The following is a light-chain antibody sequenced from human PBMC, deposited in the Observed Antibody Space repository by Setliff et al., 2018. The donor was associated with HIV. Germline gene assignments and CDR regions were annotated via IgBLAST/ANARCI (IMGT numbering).Light chain of an antibody. CDR1: SSDVGSYNL. CDR3: CSYAGDTTYVV. V-gene: IGLV2-23*02. CDR2: EVT. Sequence: QSVLTQPASVSGSPGQSITIFCTGNSSDVGSYNLVSWYQQHPGKAPKLIIYEVTERPSGVSNRFSGSKSGNTASLTISGLQAEDEADYYCCSYAGDTTYVVFGGGTK. J-gene: IGLJ2*01.